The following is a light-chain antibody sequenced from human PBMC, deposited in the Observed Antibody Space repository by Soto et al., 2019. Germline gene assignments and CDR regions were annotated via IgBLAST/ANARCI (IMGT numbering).Light chain of an antibody. Sequence: DIVMTQSPDSLAVSLGERATINCKSSQSVLYSSTNKNYVAWYQLKPGQPPKTLIYWASTRGSGVPDRFSGSGSGTDFTLTISSLHAEDVAVYFCQQYSSAPLTFGGGTKVEIK. CDR2: WAS. V-gene: IGKV4-1*01. CDR1: QSVLYSSTNKNY. J-gene: IGKJ4*01. CDR3: QQYSSAPLT.